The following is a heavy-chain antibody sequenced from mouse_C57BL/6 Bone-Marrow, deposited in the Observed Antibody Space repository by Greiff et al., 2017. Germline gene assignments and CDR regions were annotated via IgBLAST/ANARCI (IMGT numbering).Heavy chain of an antibody. D-gene: IGHD6-1*01. CDR3: AGRHGPYAMDY. CDR1: GYAFSSYW. J-gene: IGHJ4*01. Sequence: VQLQESGAELVKPGASVKISCKASGYAFSSYWMNWVKQRPGKGLEWIGQIYPGDGDPNYNGKFKGKATLTADKSSSTAYMQLSGLTSVDSAVYFCAGRHGPYAMDYWGQGTSVTVSS. V-gene: IGHV1-80*01. CDR2: IYPGDGDP.